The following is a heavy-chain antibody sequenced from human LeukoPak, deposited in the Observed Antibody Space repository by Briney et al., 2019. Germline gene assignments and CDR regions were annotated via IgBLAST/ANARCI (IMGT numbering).Heavy chain of an antibody. D-gene: IGHD5-18*01. CDR1: GGSFSGYY. Sequence: SETLSLTCAVYGGSFSGYYWSWIRQPPGKGLEWIGEINHSGSTNYKPSLKSRVTISVDTSKNQFSLKLSSVTAADTAVYYCASGRGYNAFDFWGQGTMVTVSA. CDR2: INHSGST. V-gene: IGHV4-34*01. CDR3: ASGRGYNAFDF. J-gene: IGHJ3*01.